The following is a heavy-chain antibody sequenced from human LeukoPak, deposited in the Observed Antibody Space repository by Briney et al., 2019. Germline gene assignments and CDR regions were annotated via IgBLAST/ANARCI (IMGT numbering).Heavy chain of an antibody. V-gene: IGHV4-34*01. Sequence: SETLSLTCVVYGASFSDYYWSWIRQPPGKGLEWIGEINHSGSTNYNPSLKSRVTISVDTSKNQFSLKLRSVTAADTAVYYCARTRWLQSLFDYWGQGTLVTVSS. CDR2: INHSGST. D-gene: IGHD5-24*01. CDR3: ARTRWLQSLFDY. CDR1: GASFSDYY. J-gene: IGHJ4*02.